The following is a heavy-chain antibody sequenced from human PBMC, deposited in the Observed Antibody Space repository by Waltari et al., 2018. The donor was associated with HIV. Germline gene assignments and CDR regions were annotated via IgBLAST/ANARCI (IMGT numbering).Heavy chain of an antibody. CDR1: GYTFTSYG. V-gene: IGHV1-18*01. Sequence: QVQLVQSGAEVKKPGASVKVSCKASGYTFTSYGISWVRQAPGQGLEWMGWISTYNGNTNYARKLQGRVTMTTDTSTNTAYMDLRSLRSDDTAVYYCAREMYDTSGYYYFDYWGQGTLVTVSS. CDR2: ISTYNGNT. CDR3: AREMYDTSGYYYFDY. D-gene: IGHD3-22*01. J-gene: IGHJ4*02.